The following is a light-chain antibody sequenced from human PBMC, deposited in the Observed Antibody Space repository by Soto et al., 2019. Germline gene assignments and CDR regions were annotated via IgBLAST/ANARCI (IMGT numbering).Light chain of an antibody. V-gene: IGKV3-20*01. Sequence: EIVLTQSPGTLSLSPGERATLSCRASQSVSYNYLAWYQQKPSQAPRLLIFAASSRATGIPDRFSGSGSGTDFTLTISRLEPEDFAMYYCQQYGSSPRTFGQGTKVEIK. CDR1: QSVSYNY. CDR2: AAS. CDR3: QQYGSSPRT. J-gene: IGKJ1*01.